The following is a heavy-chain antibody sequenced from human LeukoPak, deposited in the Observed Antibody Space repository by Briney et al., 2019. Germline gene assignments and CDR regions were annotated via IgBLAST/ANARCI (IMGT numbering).Heavy chain of an antibody. V-gene: IGHV4-34*01. CDR1: GGSFSGYY. J-gene: IGHJ4*02. CDR3: AGVSGYDSSGYYHYFDY. CDR2: INHSGST. Sequence: SETLSLTCAVYGGSFSGYYWSWIRQPPGKGLEWIGEINHSGSTNYNPSLKSRVTISVDTSKNQFSLKLSSVTAADTAVYYCAGVSGYDSSGYYHYFDYWGQGTLVTVSS. D-gene: IGHD3-22*01.